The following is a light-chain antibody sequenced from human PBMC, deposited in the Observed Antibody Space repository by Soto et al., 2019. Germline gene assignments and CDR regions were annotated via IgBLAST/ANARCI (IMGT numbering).Light chain of an antibody. V-gene: IGLV2-14*01. Sequence: QSALTQPASVSGSPGQSITISCTGTSSDVDGYNYVSWYQQHPGKAPKPMIYDVSNRPSGVSNRFSGSKSGNTASLTISGLQAEDEADYYCYSYTSSSTQVFGTGTKVTVL. CDR2: DVS. CDR3: YSYTSSSTQV. J-gene: IGLJ1*01. CDR1: SSDVDGYNY.